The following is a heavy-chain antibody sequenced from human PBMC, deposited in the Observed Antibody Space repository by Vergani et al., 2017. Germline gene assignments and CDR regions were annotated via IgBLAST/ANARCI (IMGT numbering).Heavy chain of an antibody. Sequence: VRLQESGPGLVKPSETLALTCNVSGGSISSYYWGWIRQSPKRGLEWIGYIYHSGSPKYNPSLKSRVTMSVDTSKNQFSLRLSSVTAADTAVYYCVKDGRGAGGYDSRFRDWGQGTLVRVSS. V-gene: IGHV4-59*12. CDR3: VKDGRGAGGYDSRFRD. D-gene: IGHD5-12*01. J-gene: IGHJ4*02. CDR1: GGSISSYY. CDR2: IYHSGSP.